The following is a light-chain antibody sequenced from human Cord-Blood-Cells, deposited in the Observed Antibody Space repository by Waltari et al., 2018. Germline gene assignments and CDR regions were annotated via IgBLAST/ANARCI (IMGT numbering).Light chain of an antibody. Sequence: EIVMTHSQATLSVSPGDRATVSCRASQSVSSNLAWSQQKPGQSPRLLIYGASTRATVIPARFRGSGSGTEFTLTISSLQSEDFAVYYCQQYNNWPPITFGQGTRLEIK. V-gene: IGKV3-15*01. CDR2: GAS. J-gene: IGKJ5*01. CDR3: QQYNNWPPIT. CDR1: QSVSSN.